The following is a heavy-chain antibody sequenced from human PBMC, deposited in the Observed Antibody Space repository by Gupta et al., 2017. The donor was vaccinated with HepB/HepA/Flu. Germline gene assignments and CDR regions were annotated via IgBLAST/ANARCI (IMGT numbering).Heavy chain of an antibody. CDR1: GGSISSYY. Sequence: QVQLQESGPGLVKPSETLSLSCTVSGGSISSYYWSWIRQPPGKGLEWIGYMSNSGSTTYNPSLNSRVTISIDTSNNQCSLSLNSVTAADTATYYCARYKSRGFDGWGQGTLVTVSS. CDR2: MSNSGST. V-gene: IGHV4-59*01. CDR3: ARYKSRGFDG. D-gene: IGHD1-1*01. J-gene: IGHJ4*02.